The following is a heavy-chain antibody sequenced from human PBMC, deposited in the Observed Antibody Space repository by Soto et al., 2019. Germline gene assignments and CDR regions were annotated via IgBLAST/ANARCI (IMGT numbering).Heavy chain of an antibody. CDR1: GDSINDKNW. V-gene: IGHV4-4*02. J-gene: IGHJ5*02. CDR3: ATLPPRIVVTLLPIPS. Sequence: SETLSLTCSVSGDSINDKNWWTWLRQPPGKRLEWIGDIYHTGRSSYNPSLTSRVAMSVDKSKNQFSLKLISVTAADTAVYYCATLPPRIVVTLLPIPSWGQGIQVTVPQ. D-gene: IGHD2-21*01. CDR2: IYHTGRS.